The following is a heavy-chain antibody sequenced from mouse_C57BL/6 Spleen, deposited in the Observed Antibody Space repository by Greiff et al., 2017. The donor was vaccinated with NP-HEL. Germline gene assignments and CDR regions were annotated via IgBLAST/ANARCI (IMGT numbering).Heavy chain of an antibody. V-gene: IGHV1-82*01. CDR1: GYAFSSSW. CDR3: ASGYGSYWYFDV. CDR2: IYPGDGDT. D-gene: IGHD2-10*02. Sequence: VQLQQSGPELVKPGASVKISCKASGYAFSSSWMNWVKQRPGKGLEWIGRIYPGDGDTNYNGQFKGKATLTADKSSSTAYMQLSSLTSEDSAVYFCASGYGSYWYFDVWGTGTTVTVSS. J-gene: IGHJ1*03.